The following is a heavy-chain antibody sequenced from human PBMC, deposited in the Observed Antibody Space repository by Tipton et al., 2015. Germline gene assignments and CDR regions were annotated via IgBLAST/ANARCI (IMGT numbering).Heavy chain of an antibody. D-gene: IGHD6-19*01. V-gene: IGHV4-59*12. CDR1: GGSISNYY. CDR3: ARGHYVSGWYSHYFDL. J-gene: IGHJ2*01. Sequence: TLSLTCTVSGGSISNYYWNWIRQPPGKGLEWIGYISYSGSPNYNPSLRSRVTIPVDAPKNQFSLQLSSITAADTAVYYCARGHYVSGWYSHYFDLWGRGSLVTVSS. CDR2: ISYSGSP.